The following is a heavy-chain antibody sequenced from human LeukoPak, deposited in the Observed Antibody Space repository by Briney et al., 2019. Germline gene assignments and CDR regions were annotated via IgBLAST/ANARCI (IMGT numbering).Heavy chain of an antibody. Sequence: GGSLRLSCAASGFTFSSYAMHWVRQAPGKGLEWVAVISYDGSNKYYADSVKGRFTISRDNSKNTLSLQMNSLRAEDTAVYYCVKAPFTTNWFWDYWGQGTLVTVSS. CDR1: GFTFSSYA. CDR3: VKAPFTTNWFWDY. V-gene: IGHV3-30-3*01. CDR2: ISYDGSNK. D-gene: IGHD1-1*01. J-gene: IGHJ4*02.